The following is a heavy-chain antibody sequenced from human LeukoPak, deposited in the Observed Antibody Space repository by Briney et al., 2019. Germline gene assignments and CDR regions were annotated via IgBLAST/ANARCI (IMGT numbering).Heavy chain of an antibody. CDR2: ISSSGSTI. V-gene: IGHV3-48*03. CDR1: GFTFSSYE. J-gene: IGHJ6*03. D-gene: IGHD6-19*01. Sequence: GGSLRLSCAASGFTFSSYEMNWVRQAPGKGPEWVSYISSSGSTIYYADSVKGRFTISTDNAKNSLYLQMNSLRAEDTAVYYCARGSVAGDYYYYYYMDVWGKGTTVTVSS. CDR3: ARGSVAGDYYYYYYMDV.